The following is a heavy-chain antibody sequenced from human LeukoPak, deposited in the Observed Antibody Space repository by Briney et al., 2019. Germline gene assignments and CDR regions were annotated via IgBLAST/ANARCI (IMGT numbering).Heavy chain of an antibody. Sequence: PGGSLRLSCAASGFTFSSYSMNWVRQAPGKGLEWVSSISATSNYIYYADSVKGRFTISRDNAKNSLYLQMNSLRAEGTAVYYCARDTSGYTFDDWGQGTLVTVSS. V-gene: IGHV3-21*01. CDR2: ISATSNYI. CDR1: GFTFSSYS. D-gene: IGHD5-18*01. J-gene: IGHJ4*02. CDR3: ARDTSGYTFDD.